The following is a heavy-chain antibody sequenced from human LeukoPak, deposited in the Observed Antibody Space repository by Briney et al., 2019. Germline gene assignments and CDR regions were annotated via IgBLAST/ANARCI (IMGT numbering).Heavy chain of an antibody. V-gene: IGHV3-7*01. Sequence: PGGSLRLSCAASGFTFSNYWMNWVRQAPGKGLEWVANIKEDGSDKYYVDSVKGRFTISKDNAKNSLYLQMNSLRVEDTAIYYCVPLNWNPPGDFDRWGQGTLVTVSS. D-gene: IGHD1-20*01. CDR2: IKEDGSDK. CDR3: VPLNWNPPGDFDR. CDR1: GFTFSNYW. J-gene: IGHJ4*02.